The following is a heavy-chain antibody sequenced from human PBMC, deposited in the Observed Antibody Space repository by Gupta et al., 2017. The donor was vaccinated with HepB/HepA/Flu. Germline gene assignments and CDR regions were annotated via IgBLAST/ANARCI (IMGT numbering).Heavy chain of an antibody. CDR2: ISGRGGST. CDR3: AIFGGDVWFGEGDALDI. V-gene: IGHV3-23*01. D-gene: IGHD3-10*01. J-gene: IGHJ3*02. Sequence: EVQLLVSGGGLVQPGGSLRLSCAASGFTFSSYAMSWVRQAPGKGLEWVSAISGRGGSTYYADSVKGRFTISRDNSKNTLYLQMNSLRAEDTAVYYCAIFGGDVWFGEGDALDIWGQGTMCTVSS. CDR1: GFTFSSYA.